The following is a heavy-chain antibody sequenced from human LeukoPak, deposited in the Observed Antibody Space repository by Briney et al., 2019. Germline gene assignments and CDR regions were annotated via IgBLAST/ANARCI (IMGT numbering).Heavy chain of an antibody. CDR3: ARSRRVGWFDP. CDR2: IYYSGST. Sequence: SETLSLTCTVSGGSISSGGYYWSWIRQHPGKGLEWIGYIYYSGSTYHNPSLKSRVTISVDTSKNQFSLKLSSVTAADTAVYYCARSRRVGWFDPWGQGTLVTVSS. J-gene: IGHJ5*02. CDR1: GGSISSGGYY. V-gene: IGHV4-31*03. D-gene: IGHD5-24*01.